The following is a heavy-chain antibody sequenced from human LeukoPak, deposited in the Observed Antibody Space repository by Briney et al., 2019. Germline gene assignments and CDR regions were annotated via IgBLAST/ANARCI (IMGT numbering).Heavy chain of an antibody. V-gene: IGHV1-69*05. CDR1: GGTFSSYA. CDR2: IIPIFGTA. CDR3: AAESNFYFDY. J-gene: IGHJ4*02. Sequence: GASVKVSCKASGGTFSSYAISWVRQAPGQGLEWMGGIIPIFGTANYAQKFQGRVTITTDESTSTAYMELSSLRSDDTAVYYCAAESNFYFDYWGQGTLVTVSS. D-gene: IGHD1-1*01.